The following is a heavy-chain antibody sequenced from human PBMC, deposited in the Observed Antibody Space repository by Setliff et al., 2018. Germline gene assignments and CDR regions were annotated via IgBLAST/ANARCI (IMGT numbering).Heavy chain of an antibody. CDR2: TIPMFGST. CDR3: AREFGITASVENYYYYMDV. D-gene: IGHD1-20*01. V-gene: IGHV1-69*05. Sequence: ASVKVSCKASGDTFSNYGISWVRQAPGQGLEWMGGTIPMFGSTSYAQKFQGRVTIITDEFTGTAYMEMSSLRSEDTAVYYCAREFGITASVENYYYYMDVWGKGTTVTVSS. J-gene: IGHJ6*03. CDR1: GDTFSNYG.